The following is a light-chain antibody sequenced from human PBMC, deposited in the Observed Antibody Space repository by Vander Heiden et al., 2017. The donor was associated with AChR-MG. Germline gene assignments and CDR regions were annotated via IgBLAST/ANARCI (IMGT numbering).Light chain of an antibody. J-gene: IGKJ5*01. CDR2: DAS. CDR3: QQSYTTPVT. Sequence: IQMTQTPSSLSASVGDSASITCRASQGILTYVNWYQQRPGKAPKVLIYDASTWDSGVSSRFSGSGAGTDFTLTINSLQPEDFATYYCQQSYTTPVTFGQGTRLEIK. V-gene: IGKV1-39*01. CDR1: QGILTY.